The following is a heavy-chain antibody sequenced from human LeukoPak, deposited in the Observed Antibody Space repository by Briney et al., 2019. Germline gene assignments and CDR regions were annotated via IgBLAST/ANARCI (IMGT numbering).Heavy chain of an antibody. D-gene: IGHD3-10*01. CDR1: GGSISSYY. V-gene: IGHV4-59*01. J-gene: IGHJ4*02. CDR3: ARGRWFGELLFHAFDY. CDR2: IYYSGST. Sequence: SETLSLTCTVSGGSISSYYWSGIRQPPGKGLEWIGYIYYSGSTNYNPSLKSRVTISVDTSKNQFSLKLSSVTAADTAVYYCARGRWFGELLFHAFDYWGQGTLVTVSS.